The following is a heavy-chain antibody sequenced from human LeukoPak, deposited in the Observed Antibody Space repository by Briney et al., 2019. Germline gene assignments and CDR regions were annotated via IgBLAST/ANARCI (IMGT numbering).Heavy chain of an antibody. CDR1: GFIFSDYA. CDR3: AKVNRVAATVPVDY. V-gene: IGHV3-23*01. D-gene: IGHD2-15*01. CDR2: ISDGGVRT. Sequence: GGSLRLSCVASGFIFSDYAMGWVRQAPGKRLEWVSVISDGGVRTYYADSVKGRFTISRDNSKNTLFLHMDSLRAEDTAVYYCAKVNRVAATVPVDYWGQGTLVTVSS. J-gene: IGHJ4*02.